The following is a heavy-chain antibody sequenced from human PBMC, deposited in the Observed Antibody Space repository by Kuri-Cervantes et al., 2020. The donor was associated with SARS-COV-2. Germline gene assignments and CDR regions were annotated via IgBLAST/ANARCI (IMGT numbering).Heavy chain of an antibody. CDR1: GFTFNNYA. Sequence: GESLKISCAASGFTFNNYAMHWVRQTPGEGLEWVAITSYDGTSKYYADSVKGRFTISRDNSKNTLYLQMNNLRGDDTAVYYCARAYTSGVLLWSLLGYWGQGTRVTVSS. J-gene: IGHJ4*02. CDR2: TSYDGTSK. CDR3: ARAYTSGVLLWSLLGY. V-gene: IGHV3-30-3*01. D-gene: IGHD3-10*01.